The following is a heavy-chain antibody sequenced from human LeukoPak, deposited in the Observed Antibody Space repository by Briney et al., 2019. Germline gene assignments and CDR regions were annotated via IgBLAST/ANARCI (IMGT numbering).Heavy chain of an antibody. Sequence: GGSLRLSCAASGFTLSNYWMSWVRQAPGKGLEWVANIKQDGSEKYYVDSVEGRFTISRDNAKNSLYLQMNGLRAEDTAVYYCARDKIVGATQFDYWGQGTLVTVSS. CDR3: ARDKIVGATQFDY. J-gene: IGHJ4*02. D-gene: IGHD1-26*01. CDR2: IKQDGSEK. CDR1: GFTLSNYW. V-gene: IGHV3-7*01.